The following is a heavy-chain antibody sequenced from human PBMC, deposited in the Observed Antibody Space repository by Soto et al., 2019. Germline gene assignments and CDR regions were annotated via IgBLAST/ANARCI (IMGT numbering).Heavy chain of an antibody. CDR1: GFTFSSYA. J-gene: IGHJ4*02. CDR3: AKVKAAAGKPGDFDY. CDR2: ISGSGGST. Sequence: PGGSLRLSCSASGFTFSSYAMHWVRQAPGKGLEWVSAISGSGGSTYYADSVKGRFTISRDNSKNTLYLQMNSLRAEDTAVYYCAKVKAAAGKPGDFDYWGQGTLVTVSS. V-gene: IGHV3-23*01. D-gene: IGHD6-13*01.